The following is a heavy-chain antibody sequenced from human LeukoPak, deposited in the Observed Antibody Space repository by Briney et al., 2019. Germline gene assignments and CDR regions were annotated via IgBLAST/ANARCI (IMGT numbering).Heavy chain of an antibody. CDR2: ISWNSGSI. CDR1: VFTFDDYA. Sequence: PGRSLRLSCAASVFTFDDYAMHWVRQAPGKGLEWVSGISWNSGSIGYADSVKGRFTISRDNAKNSLYLQMNSLSAEDTALYYCAKVVGEPPGAFDIWGQGTMVTVSS. J-gene: IGHJ3*02. D-gene: IGHD1-26*01. V-gene: IGHV3-9*01. CDR3: AKVVGEPPGAFDI.